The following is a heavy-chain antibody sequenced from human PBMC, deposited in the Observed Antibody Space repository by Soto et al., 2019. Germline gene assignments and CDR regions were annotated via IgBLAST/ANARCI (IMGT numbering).Heavy chain of an antibody. J-gene: IGHJ4*02. CDR2: IKEDGSEK. CDR3: ARDQSNNWSGPFDY. CDR1: GFTFSTYW. Sequence: GGSLRLSCAASGFTFSTYWMNWVRQVPGKGLEWVANIKEDGSEKRYVDSVKGRFTISRDNAQNSLYLQMSSLSVEDTAVYYSARDQSNNWSGPFDYWGQGTLVTVSS. D-gene: IGHD1-1*01. V-gene: IGHV3-7*03.